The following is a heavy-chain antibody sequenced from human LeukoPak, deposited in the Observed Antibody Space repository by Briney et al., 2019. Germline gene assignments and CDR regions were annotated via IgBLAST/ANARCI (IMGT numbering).Heavy chain of an antibody. J-gene: IGHJ6*02. V-gene: IGHV3-21*01. Sequence: GGSLRLSCAASGFTFTSHVMNWVRQAPGKGLEWVSSISSGSSYIYYADLVKGRFTISRDNAKNSLYLQMNSLRAEDTAVYYCARGLAAAGTWDVWGQGTGHRLL. CDR1: GFTFTSHV. CDR3: ARGLAAAGTWDV. D-gene: IGHD6-13*01. CDR2: ISSGSSYI.